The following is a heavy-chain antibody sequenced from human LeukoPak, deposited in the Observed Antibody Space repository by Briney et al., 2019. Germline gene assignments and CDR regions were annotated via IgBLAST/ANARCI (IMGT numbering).Heavy chain of an antibody. V-gene: IGHV3-7*01. CDR1: GFTFSSYW. Sequence: GGSLRLSCAASGFTFSSYWMSWVRQAPGKGLEWVANIKQDGSEKYYVDSVKGRFTISRDNAKNSLYLQMNSLRAEDTAVYYCARESGYYDSSGYPLYNWFDPWGQGTLVTVSS. CDR3: ARESGYYDSSGYPLYNWFDP. CDR2: IKQDGSEK. D-gene: IGHD3-22*01. J-gene: IGHJ5*02.